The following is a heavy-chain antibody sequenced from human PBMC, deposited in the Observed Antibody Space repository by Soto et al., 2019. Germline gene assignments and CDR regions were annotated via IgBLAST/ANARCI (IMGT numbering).Heavy chain of an antibody. V-gene: IGHV1-8*01. Sequence: ASVKVSCKASGYTFTSYDINWVRQATGQGLEWMGWMNPNSGNTGYAQKFQGRVTMTRNTSISTAYVELSSLRSEDTAVYYCARGNGDYVGGDYYYYMDVWGKGTTVTVSS. CDR3: ARGNGDYVGGDYYYYMDV. CDR1: GYTFTSYD. CDR2: MNPNSGNT. J-gene: IGHJ6*03. D-gene: IGHD4-17*01.